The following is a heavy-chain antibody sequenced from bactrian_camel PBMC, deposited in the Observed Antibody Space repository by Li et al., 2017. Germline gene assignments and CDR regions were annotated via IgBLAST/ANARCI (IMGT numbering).Heavy chain of an antibody. Sequence: VQLVESGGGLVQPGGSLRLSCVASGFTFSSYHMSWVRQAPGKGLEWVSAIQGGTTYYADSVEGRFTISRDNAKNTVYLQLNSLKSEDTAMYYCTNHNAGFEYWGQGTQVTVS. J-gene: IGHJ4*01. V-gene: IGHV3S40*01. D-gene: IGHD5*01. CDR3: TNHNAGFEY. CDR1: GFTFSSYH. CDR2: IQGGTT.